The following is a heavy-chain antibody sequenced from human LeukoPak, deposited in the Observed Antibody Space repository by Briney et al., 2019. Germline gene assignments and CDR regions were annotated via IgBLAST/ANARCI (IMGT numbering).Heavy chain of an antibody. J-gene: IGHJ4*02. D-gene: IGHD2-2*01. V-gene: IGHV4-39*01. CDR3: ARQVSYSTSLLGYYFDY. Sequence: PSETLSLTCTVSGGSISSAAYYWGWIRQPPGKWLEWIGSMYYSGNTYYNPSLKSRVTMSVDTPKNQFSLKLTSVTAADTAMFYCARQVSYSTSLLGYYFDYWGQGILVTVSS. CDR2: MYYSGNT. CDR1: GGSISSAAYY.